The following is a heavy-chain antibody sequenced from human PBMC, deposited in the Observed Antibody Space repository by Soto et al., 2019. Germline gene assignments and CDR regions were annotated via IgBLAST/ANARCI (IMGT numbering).Heavy chain of an antibody. Sequence: QVQLVASGGGVGQPGRSLSLSCAASGFSFRNYGMHWVRQAPGKGLEWVAIISYDGSNKYYADSVKGRFTISRDNSKNTMYLLMNSRRPGDTALYYCAKDRLRGGFLTTATSNGMDVWGQGTTVTVSS. V-gene: IGHV3-30*18. D-gene: IGHD2-15*01. J-gene: IGHJ6*02. CDR3: AKDRLRGGFLTTATSNGMDV. CDR1: GFSFRNYG. CDR2: ISYDGSNK.